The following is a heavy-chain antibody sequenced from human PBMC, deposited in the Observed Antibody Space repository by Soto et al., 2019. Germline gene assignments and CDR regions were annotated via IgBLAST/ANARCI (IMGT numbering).Heavy chain of an antibody. CDR3: VTGWSEY. J-gene: IGHJ4*02. CDR1: GGYISSSNL. Sequence: SETLSLTCAVSGGYISSSNLWCWVRQPPGEGLEWAGVIHHGGRTNYEPSVKSRVTISIDKSKNQFSLKLSSVTAADTAVYYCVTGWSEYWGQGTLVTVSS. D-gene: IGHD2-15*01. CDR2: IHHGGRT. V-gene: IGHV4-4*02.